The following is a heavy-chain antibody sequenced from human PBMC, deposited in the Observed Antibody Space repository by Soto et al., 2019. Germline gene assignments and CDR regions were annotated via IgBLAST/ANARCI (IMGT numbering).Heavy chain of an antibody. Sequence: QVQLVQSGAEVKKPGSSVKVSCKASGGTFSSYAISWVRQAPGQGLEWMGGIIPIFGTANYAQKFQGRVTITADEPPSTLTRELGSGISEDPAVYYCARSFCGGGSSSPPYYYGMAVGAQGTTVPFPS. V-gene: IGHV1-69*01. D-gene: IGHD2-15*01. J-gene: IGHJ6*02. CDR1: GGTFSSYA. CDR3: ARSFCGGGSSSPPYYYGMAV. CDR2: IIPIFGTA.